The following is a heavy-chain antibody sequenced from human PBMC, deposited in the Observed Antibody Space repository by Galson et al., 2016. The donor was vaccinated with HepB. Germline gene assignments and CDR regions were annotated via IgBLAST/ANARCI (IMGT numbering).Heavy chain of an antibody. CDR3: ARGAGSGAWLIDS. D-gene: IGHD3-9*01. CDR2: IPYDGNNE. Sequence: SLRLSCAASKFTFSTYSMHWVRQAPGKGLEWMAVIPYDGNNEHYADSVKGRFTISRDNSKNTVYLEVNSLRVEDTALYYCARGAGSGAWLIDSWGQGTLVTVSS. CDR1: KFTFSTYS. J-gene: IGHJ4*02. V-gene: IGHV3-30-3*01.